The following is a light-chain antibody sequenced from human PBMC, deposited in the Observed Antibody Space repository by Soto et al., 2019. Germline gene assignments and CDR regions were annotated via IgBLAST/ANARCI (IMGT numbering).Light chain of an antibody. V-gene: IGKV3-15*01. J-gene: IGKJ1*01. CDR3: QQYNNWPRT. Sequence: EIVMTQSPATLSVSPGERATLSCRASQSVSSNLAWYQQKPGRAPRLLIYGASTGATGIPARFSGSGSGTEFTLTISSLQSEDFAVYYCQQYNNWPRTFGQGTKVDIK. CDR1: QSVSSN. CDR2: GAS.